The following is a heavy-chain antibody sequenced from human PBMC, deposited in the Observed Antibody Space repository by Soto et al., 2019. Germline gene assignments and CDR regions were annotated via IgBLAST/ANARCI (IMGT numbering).Heavy chain of an antibody. Sequence: WGSLRLSCAASGFTFSSYAMSWVRQAPGKGLEWVSAISGSGGSTYYADSVKGRFTISRDNSKNTLYLQMNSLRAEDTAVYYCAKDGIAVAGTGDFDYWGQGTLVTVSS. J-gene: IGHJ4*02. CDR3: AKDGIAVAGTGDFDY. V-gene: IGHV3-23*01. D-gene: IGHD6-19*01. CDR2: ISGSGGST. CDR1: GFTFSSYA.